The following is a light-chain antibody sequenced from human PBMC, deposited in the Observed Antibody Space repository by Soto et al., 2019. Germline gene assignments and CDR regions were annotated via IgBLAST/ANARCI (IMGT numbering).Light chain of an antibody. J-gene: IGKJ1*01. CDR3: QQYNNWPPWT. Sequence: EIVMTQSPATLSVSPGERATLSCRASQSVSNNLAWYHQKPGQAPRLLIYGASTRATDIPARFSGSGSVTEFTLTISSLQSEDFAVYYCQQYNNWPPWTFGQGTKVDIK. CDR2: GAS. CDR1: QSVSNN. V-gene: IGKV3-15*01.